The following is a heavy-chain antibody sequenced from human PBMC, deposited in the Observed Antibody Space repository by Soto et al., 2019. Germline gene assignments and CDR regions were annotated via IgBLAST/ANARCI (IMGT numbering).Heavy chain of an antibody. Sequence: RLSCAASGFTFAIYSMNWVRQAPGKGLEWVASIHTNSPYIYYADSVRGRFTNSKDNAKNSLYLQMHGLRAEDTAVYYCARVMCGECSPYYYSSRDVWRQGTTVTVSS. V-gene: IGHV3-21*01. J-gene: IGHJ6*02. CDR2: IHTNSPYI. CDR1: GFTFAIYS. D-gene: IGHD2-21*01. CDR3: ARVMCGECSPYYYSSRDV.